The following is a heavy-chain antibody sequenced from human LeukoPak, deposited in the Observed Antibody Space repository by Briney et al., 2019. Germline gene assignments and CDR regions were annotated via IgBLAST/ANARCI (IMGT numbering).Heavy chain of an antibody. CDR1: GYTFTGYY. V-gene: IGHV1-2*02. J-gene: IGHJ4*02. D-gene: IGHD3-3*01. CDR2: INPNSGGT. Sequence: ASVKVSCKASGYTFTGYYMHWVRQAPGQGLEWMGWINPNSGGTNYAQKFQGRVTMTRDTSISTAYMELSRLRSDDTAVYYCARGVRFLEWLLFTYFDYWGQGTLVTVSS. CDR3: ARGVRFLEWLLFTYFDY.